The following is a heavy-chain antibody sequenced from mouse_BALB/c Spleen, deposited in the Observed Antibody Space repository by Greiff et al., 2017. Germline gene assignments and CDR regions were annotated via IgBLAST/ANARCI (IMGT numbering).Heavy chain of an antibody. D-gene: IGHD2-14*01. J-gene: IGHJ4*01. CDR1: GYTFTSYV. CDR2: INPGSGGT. V-gene: IGHV1-83*01. Sequence: VQLQQSGPELVKPGASVKMSCKASGYTFTSYVMHWVKQKPGQGLEWIGVINPGSGGTNYNEKFKGKATLTADKSSSTAYMQLSSLTSDDSAVYFCARNYRYVYAMDYWGQGTSVTVSS. CDR3: ARNYRYVYAMDY.